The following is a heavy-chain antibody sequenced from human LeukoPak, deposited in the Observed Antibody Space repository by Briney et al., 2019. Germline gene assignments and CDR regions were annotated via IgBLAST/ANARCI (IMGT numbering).Heavy chain of an antibody. Sequence: ESGPTLVNPTQTLTLTCTFSGFSLSTSGMRVSWIRQPPGKALEWLARIDWDDDKFYSTSRKTRLTISKDTSKNQVVLTMTNMDPVDTATYYCARSASIVATMGLDYWGQGTLVTVSS. CDR2: IDWDDDK. CDR3: ARSASIVATMGLDY. D-gene: IGHD5-12*01. J-gene: IGHJ4*02. V-gene: IGHV2-70*04. CDR1: GFSLSTSGMR.